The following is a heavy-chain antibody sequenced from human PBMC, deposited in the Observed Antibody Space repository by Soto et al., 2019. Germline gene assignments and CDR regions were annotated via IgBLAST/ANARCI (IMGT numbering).Heavy chain of an antibody. D-gene: IGHD2-2*03. Sequence: ASVKVSFKASGYTFTSYGISWVRQAPGQGLEWMGWISAYNGNTNYAQKLQGRVTMTTDTSTSTAYMELRSLRSDDAAVYYCARGGFVDIVVVTAAMPFDYWGQGTLVTVSS. V-gene: IGHV1-18*01. CDR1: GYTFTSYG. CDR2: ISAYNGNT. J-gene: IGHJ4*02. CDR3: ARGGFVDIVVVTAAMPFDY.